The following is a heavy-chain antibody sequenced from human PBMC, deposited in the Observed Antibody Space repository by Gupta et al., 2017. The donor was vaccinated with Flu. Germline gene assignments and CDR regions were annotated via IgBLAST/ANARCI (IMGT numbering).Heavy chain of an antibody. CDR3: AKGAWLLSGQYYFDY. J-gene: IGHJ4*02. CDR1: YA. Sequence: YARSWVRQAPGKGLEGVSAISGSGGSTYDADSVKGRFTISRDNSKNTLYLRMNSLRAEDTAVYYCAKGAWLLSGQYYFDYWGQGTLVTVSS. V-gene: IGHV3-23*01. D-gene: IGHD3-9*01. CDR2: ISGSGGST.